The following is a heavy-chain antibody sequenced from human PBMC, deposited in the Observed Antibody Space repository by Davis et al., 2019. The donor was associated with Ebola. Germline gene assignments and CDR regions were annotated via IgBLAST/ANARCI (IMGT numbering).Heavy chain of an antibody. D-gene: IGHD2-8*02. Sequence: PGGSLRLSCAASGFSFSTYWMHWVRQAPGKGLVWVSRTNNDGGHTSYAESVKGRFTMFRDNAKNTLYLQMNSLRGEDTAIYYCAKDLFWWSASDVWGQGTMVTVSS. CDR1: GFSFSTYW. CDR3: AKDLFWWSASDV. J-gene: IGHJ3*01. V-gene: IGHV3-74*01. CDR2: TNNDGGHT.